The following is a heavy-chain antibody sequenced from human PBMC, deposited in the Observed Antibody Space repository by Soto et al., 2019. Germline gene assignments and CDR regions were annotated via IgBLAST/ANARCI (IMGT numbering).Heavy chain of an antibody. D-gene: IGHD2-15*01. CDR2: LYYSGST. CDR1: GGSISSSTYY. Sequence: ETLSLTCTVSGGSISSSTYYWGWIRQPPGKGLEWIGSLYYSGSTYYNPSLKSRVTISVDSSKNQFSLKLSSVTAADTAGYYCASANFYFYYGMDVWGQGTTVTVSS. V-gene: IGHV4-39*01. J-gene: IGHJ6*02. CDR3: ASANFYFYYGMDV.